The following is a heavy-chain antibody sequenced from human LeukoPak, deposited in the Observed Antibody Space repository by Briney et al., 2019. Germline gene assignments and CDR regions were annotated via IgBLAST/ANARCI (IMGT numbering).Heavy chain of an antibody. Sequence: SETLSLTCTVSGYSISSGYYWGWIRQPPGKGLECIGTMYHSGSTFYNPSLKSRVTISVDTSKNQFSLKLTSMTAADTAVYYCARAMNRSGDYLGFDPWGLGVVVTVSS. J-gene: IGHJ5*02. CDR2: MYHSGST. V-gene: IGHV4-38-2*02. CDR1: GYSISSGYY. D-gene: IGHD3-3*01. CDR3: ARAMNRSGDYLGFDP.